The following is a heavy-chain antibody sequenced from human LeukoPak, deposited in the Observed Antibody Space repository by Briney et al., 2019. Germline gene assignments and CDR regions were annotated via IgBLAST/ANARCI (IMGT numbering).Heavy chain of an antibody. D-gene: IGHD3-10*01. J-gene: IGHJ4*02. CDR2: ISSSSSTI. Sequence: PGGSLRLSCAASGFTFSDYSMNWVRQAPGKGLEWVSYISSSSSTIYYADSVKGRFTISRDNAKNSLYLQMNSLRAEDTAVYYCARAPTYYYGSGSYYFDYWGQGTLVTVSS. V-gene: IGHV3-48*04. CDR1: GFTFSDYS. CDR3: ARAPTYYYGSGSYYFDY.